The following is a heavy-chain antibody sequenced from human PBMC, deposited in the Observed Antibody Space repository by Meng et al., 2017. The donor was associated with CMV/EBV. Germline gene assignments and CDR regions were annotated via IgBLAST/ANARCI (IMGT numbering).Heavy chain of an antibody. CDR3: AKGHSSSGFYYYYGMDV. J-gene: IGHJ6*02. Sequence: GESLKISCAASGFTFDDYGMSWVRQAPGKGLEWVSGINWNGGSTGYADSVKGRFTISRDNAKNSLYLQMNSLRAEDTALYYCAKGHSSSGFYYYYGMDVWGQGTTVTVSS. CDR2: INWNGGST. CDR1: GFTFDDYG. V-gene: IGHV3-20*04. D-gene: IGHD6-6*01.